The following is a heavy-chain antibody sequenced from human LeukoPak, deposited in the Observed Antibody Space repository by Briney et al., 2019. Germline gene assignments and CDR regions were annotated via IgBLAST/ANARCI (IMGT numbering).Heavy chain of an antibody. V-gene: IGHV4-39*01. CDR3: AGLRRRWEAVGSVVFDY. Sequence: PSETLSLTCTVSGGSISSSSYHWGWIRQPPGKGLEWIGSIYYSGSTYYNPSLKSRVTISVDTSKNQFSLKLSPVTAADTAVYYCAGLRRRWEAVGSVVFDYWGQGTLVTVSS. D-gene: IGHD6-19*01. CDR1: GGSISSSSYH. CDR2: IYYSGST. J-gene: IGHJ4*02.